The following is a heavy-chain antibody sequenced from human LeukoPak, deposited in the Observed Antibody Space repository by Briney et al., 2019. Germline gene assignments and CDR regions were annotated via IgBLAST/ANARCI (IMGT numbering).Heavy chain of an antibody. CDR3: ARERSGWYVY. J-gene: IGHJ4*02. V-gene: IGHV3-48*03. D-gene: IGHD6-19*01. Sequence: GGSLRLSCAASGFTFSSYEMNWVRQAPGKGLEWVSYISSSGSTIYYADPVKGRFTISRDNAKNSLYLQMNSLRAEDTAVYYCARERSGWYVYWGQGTLVTVSS. CDR1: GFTFSSYE. CDR2: ISSSGSTI.